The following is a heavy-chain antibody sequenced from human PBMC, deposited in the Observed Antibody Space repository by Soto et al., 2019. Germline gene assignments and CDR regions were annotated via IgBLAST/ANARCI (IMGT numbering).Heavy chain of an antibody. V-gene: IGHV1-2*02. CDR1: GYTFSGYY. CDR3: ARGRILYCSGGSCFSEGFDP. D-gene: IGHD2-15*01. Sequence: ASVKVSWKASGYTFSGYYMRWGRKDPEQGLGWLGWINPNSGDTNYAQNVQGRVTKTRDTSISTVYMELSMLRSDDTAVYYCARGRILYCSGGSCFSEGFDPWGQGTLVTVSS. J-gene: IGHJ5*02. CDR2: INPNSGDT.